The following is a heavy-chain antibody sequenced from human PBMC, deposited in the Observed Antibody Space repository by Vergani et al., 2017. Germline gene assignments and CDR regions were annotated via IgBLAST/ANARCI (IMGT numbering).Heavy chain of an antibody. J-gene: IGHJ6*03. CDR1: GFPFSSFS. V-gene: IGHV3-21*01. Sequence: EVQLVESGGGLVKPGGSLRLSCAASGFPFSSFSLNWVRQAPGKGLEWVSSIGTSNSHTFYADSVKGRFTISRDNSKNTLYLYMNSLRADDTAVYYCAKDPRLKEDYYYYYMDVWVKGTTVTVSS. CDR3: AKDPRLKEDYYYYYMDV. CDR2: IGTSNSHT.